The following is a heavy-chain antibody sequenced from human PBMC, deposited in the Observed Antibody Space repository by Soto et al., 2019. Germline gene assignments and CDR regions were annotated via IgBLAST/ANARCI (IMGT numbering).Heavy chain of an antibody. CDR3: ARESEDLTSNFDN. J-gene: IGHJ4*02. Sequence: GGSLRLSCAASGFTFTRYSMNWVRQAPGKGLEWVSSISSTTTYIYYGDSMKGRFTISRDNAKNSLYLEMNSLRAEDTAVYYCARESEDLTSNFDNWGQGTLVTVSS. CDR1: GFTFTRYS. CDR2: ISSTTTYI. V-gene: IGHV3-21*06.